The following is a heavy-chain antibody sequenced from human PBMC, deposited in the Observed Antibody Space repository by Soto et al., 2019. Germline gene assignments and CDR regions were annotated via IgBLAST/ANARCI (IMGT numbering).Heavy chain of an antibody. CDR2: INQDGSEK. Sequence: PGGSLRLSCAASGFTFSSYWISWVRQTPGQGLEWVANINQDGSEKYYVDSVKGRFTISRDNAKNSLYLQMNSLRAEDTAVYYCARVFGLTGAEPLVYWGQGTLVTVSS. D-gene: IGHD3-9*01. V-gene: IGHV3-7*01. CDR3: ARVFGLTGAEPLVY. J-gene: IGHJ4*02. CDR1: GFTFSSYW.